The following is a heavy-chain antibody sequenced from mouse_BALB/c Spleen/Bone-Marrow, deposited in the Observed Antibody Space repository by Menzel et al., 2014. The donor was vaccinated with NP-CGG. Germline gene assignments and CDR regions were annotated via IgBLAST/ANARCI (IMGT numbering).Heavy chain of an antibody. CDR3: ARGNYGNYVDYFDY. Sequence: EVKLMESGGGLVQPGGSLKLSCAASGFTFSSYGMSWVRQTPDKRLELVASINSNGGSTYYPDSVKGRFTISRDNAKKTPSLQMSSLKSEDTAVYYCARGNYGNYVDYFDYWGQGTTLTVSS. D-gene: IGHD2-1*01. V-gene: IGHV5-6-3*01. CDR2: INSNGGST. J-gene: IGHJ2*01. CDR1: GFTFSSYG.